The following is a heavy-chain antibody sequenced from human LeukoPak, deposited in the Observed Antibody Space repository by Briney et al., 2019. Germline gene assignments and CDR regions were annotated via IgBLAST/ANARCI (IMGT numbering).Heavy chain of an antibody. V-gene: IGHV3-74*01. D-gene: IGHD2-15*01. CDR2: ISSDGSIT. CDR3: AKRSCSGGSCNFDC. Sequence: GGSLRLSCAGSGFTFSSYRMHWVRQAPGKGLVGVSRISSDGSITNYADSVKGRFTISRDNSKNTLDLQMNSLRADDTAVYHCAKRSCSGGSCNFDCWGQGTLVTVSS. J-gene: IGHJ4*02. CDR1: GFTFSSYR.